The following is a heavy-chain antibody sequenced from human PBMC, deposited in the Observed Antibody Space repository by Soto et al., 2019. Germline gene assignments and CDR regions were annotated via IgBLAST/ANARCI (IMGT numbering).Heavy chain of an antibody. CDR1: GGSFSGYY. V-gene: IGHV4-34*01. D-gene: IGHD2-2*01. J-gene: IGHJ6*02. CDR3: AREMPFHYYYYGMDV. Sequence: QVQLQQWGAGLLKPSETLSLTCAVYGGSFSGYYLSWIRQPPGRWLEWIGEINHSGSANYNQSLKSRVTISVDTSKHQFSLKLSSVTAADTAVYYCAREMPFHYYYYGMDVWGPGTTVTVSS. CDR2: INHSGSA.